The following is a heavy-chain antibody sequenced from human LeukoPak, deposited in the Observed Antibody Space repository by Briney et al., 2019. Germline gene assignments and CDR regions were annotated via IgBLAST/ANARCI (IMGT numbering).Heavy chain of an antibody. V-gene: IGHV4-34*01. CDR2: INHSGST. CDR3: AGQWELRYYGMDV. Sequence: SETLSLTCAVYGGSFSGYYWSWIRQPPGKGLEWIGEINHSGSTNYNPSLKSRVTISVDTSKNQFSLKLSSVTAADTAVYYCAGQWELRYYGMDVWGQGTTVTVS. CDR1: GGSFSGYY. J-gene: IGHJ6*02. D-gene: IGHD1-26*01.